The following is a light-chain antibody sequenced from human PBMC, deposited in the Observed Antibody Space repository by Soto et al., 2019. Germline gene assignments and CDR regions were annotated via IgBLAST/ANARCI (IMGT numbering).Light chain of an antibody. CDR2: DVN. CDR1: SSDTDIFDF. Sequence: QSALTQPASVSGSPGRSITISCTGSSSDTDIFDFVSWYQQHPGKAPKLIIYDVNHRPSGVSDRFSGTKSGNTASLTISGLQAGDEAAYYCSSYVVSSTSWVFGGGTKVTVL. J-gene: IGLJ3*02. CDR3: SSYVVSSTSWV. V-gene: IGLV2-14*03.